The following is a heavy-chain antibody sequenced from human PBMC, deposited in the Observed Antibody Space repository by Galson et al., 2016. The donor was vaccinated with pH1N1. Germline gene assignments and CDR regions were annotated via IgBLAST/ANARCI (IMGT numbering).Heavy chain of an antibody. CDR3: ARNGYGDYVGYFDY. D-gene: IGHD4-17*01. CDR1: GFSLSTSGVG. CDR2: IYWDDDK. J-gene: IGHJ4*02. Sequence: LTCTFSGFSLSTSGVGVGWIRQPPGKALEWLALIYWDDDKRYSPSLKSRLTITKDTSKNQVVLTMTNMDPVDTATYYCARNGYGDYVGYFDYWGQGTLVTVSS. V-gene: IGHV2-5*02.